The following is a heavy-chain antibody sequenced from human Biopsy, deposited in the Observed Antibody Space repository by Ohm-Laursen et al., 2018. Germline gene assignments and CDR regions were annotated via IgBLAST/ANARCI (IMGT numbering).Heavy chain of an antibody. CDR2: IIPFFGKP. CDR1: GGSFSSYA. V-gene: IGHV1-69*06. Sequence: SSVKVSCKPSGGSFSSYAISWVRQAPGQGLEWMGGIIPFFGKPNYAQMFQGRVTITADTSTSTAYMELSSLRSDDTAVYYCARGRILPAAISSYYYAMDVWGQGTTVTVSS. D-gene: IGHD2-2*01. J-gene: IGHJ6*02. CDR3: ARGRILPAAISSYYYAMDV.